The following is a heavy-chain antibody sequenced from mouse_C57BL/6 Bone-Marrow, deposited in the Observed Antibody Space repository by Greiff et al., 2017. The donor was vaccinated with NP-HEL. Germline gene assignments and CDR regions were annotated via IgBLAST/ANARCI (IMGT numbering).Heavy chain of an antibody. J-gene: IGHJ4*01. Sequence: VQLQQSGPELVKPGASVKISCKASGYTFTDYYMNWVKLSPGQSLEWIGAIIPNNGGTSYNQKFKGKATLTVDNSSGTDYMELRSLTSEDSAVYYCARGPYDDYDGAMDDWGQGTSVTVSS. CDR3: ARGPYDDYDGAMDD. D-gene: IGHD2-4*01. CDR1: GYTFTDYY. CDR2: IIPNNGGT. V-gene: IGHV1-26*01.